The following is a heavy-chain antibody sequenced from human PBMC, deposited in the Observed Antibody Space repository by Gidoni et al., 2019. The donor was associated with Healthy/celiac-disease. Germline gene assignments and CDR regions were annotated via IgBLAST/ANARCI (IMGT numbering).Heavy chain of an antibody. CDR2: INHSGST. V-gene: IGHV4-34*01. D-gene: IGHD3-10*01. Sequence: QWGAGLLPPSEPLSLTCAVYGGSFSGYYWSWIRQPPGKGREWIGEINHSGSTNYNPSLKSRVTISGDTSKIQFSLKRSSVTAADTAVYYCARVPNTMVRGSWFDPWGQGTLVTVSS. CDR3: ARVPNTMVRGSWFDP. J-gene: IGHJ5*02. CDR1: GGSFSGYY.